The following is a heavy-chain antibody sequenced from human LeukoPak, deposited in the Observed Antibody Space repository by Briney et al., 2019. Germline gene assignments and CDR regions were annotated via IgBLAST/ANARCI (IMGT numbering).Heavy chain of an antibody. CDR3: ARGTRGGRFDY. Sequence: SETLSLTCTVSGGSVRSYYWSWIRQPPGKGLEWIGSIYYSGSTYYNPSLKSRVTISVDTSKNQFSLKLSSVTAADTAVYYCARGTRGGRFDYWGQGTLVTVSS. V-gene: IGHV4-39*01. CDR1: GGSVRSYY. CDR2: IYYSGST. J-gene: IGHJ4*02. D-gene: IGHD3-16*01.